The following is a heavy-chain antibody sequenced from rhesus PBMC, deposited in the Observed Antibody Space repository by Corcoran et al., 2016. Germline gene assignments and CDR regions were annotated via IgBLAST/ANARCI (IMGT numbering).Heavy chain of an antibody. J-gene: IGHJ4*01. CDR2: IFGISSST. CDR3: ASGGDYYPYYFDY. CDR1: GGSISSSY. Sequence: QVQPQESGPGLVKPSETLSVTCAVSGGSISSSYWSWIRQAPGKGLVWIGYIFGISSSTNYNPSLKSRVTLSVDTSKNQFCLKLSSVTASDTAVYYCASGGDYYPYYFDYWGQGVLVTVSS. V-gene: IGHV4-169*02. D-gene: IGHD3-34*01.